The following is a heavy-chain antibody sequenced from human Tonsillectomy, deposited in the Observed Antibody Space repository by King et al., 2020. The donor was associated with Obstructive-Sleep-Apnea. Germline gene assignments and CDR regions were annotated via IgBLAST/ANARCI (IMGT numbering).Heavy chain of an antibody. J-gene: IGHJ3*02. CDR3: ARVVVVPRGSAFDI. CDR2: IYYSGST. CDR1: GGSISSSSYY. Sequence: LQLQESGPGLVKPSETLSLTFTVSGGSISSSSYYWGWIRQPPGKGLEWIGSIYYSGSTYYNPSLKSRVTISVDTSKNQFSLKLSSVTAADTAVYYCARVVVVPRGSAFDIWGQGTMVTVSS. V-gene: IGHV4-39*07. D-gene: IGHD2-2*01.